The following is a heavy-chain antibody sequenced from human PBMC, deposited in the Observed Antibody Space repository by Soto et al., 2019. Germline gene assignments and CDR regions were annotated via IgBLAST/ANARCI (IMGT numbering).Heavy chain of an antibody. V-gene: IGHV1-18*04. CDR3: AVSPMAPVPVDY. D-gene: IGHD2-2*01. CDR1: GYNFTSHG. CDR2: ISIYNGNT. J-gene: IGHJ4*02. Sequence: VQLVQSGGEVRMPGASVKVSCKDSGYNFTSHGFNWVRQAPGQGLEWMGWISIYNGNTHYAQKFQGRLTLTIDTSTSAANMELRSLTSDDTAVYFCAVSPMAPVPVDYWGQGTLVTVSS.